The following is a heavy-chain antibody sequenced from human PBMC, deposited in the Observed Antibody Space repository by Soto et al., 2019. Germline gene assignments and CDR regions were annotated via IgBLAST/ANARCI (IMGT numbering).Heavy chain of an antibody. CDR2: TWYDGSNK. V-gene: IGHV3-33*01. CDR3: ARETGYSSGWRQDY. D-gene: IGHD6-19*01. J-gene: IGHJ4*02. CDR1: GFTFTNYG. Sequence: GESLKISCAASGFTFTNYGMHCVRQAPGKGLEWVAVTWYDGSNKYYADSVKGRFTISRDNSKNTLYLQMNSLRAEDTAVYYCARETGYSSGWRQDYWGQGTLVTVSS.